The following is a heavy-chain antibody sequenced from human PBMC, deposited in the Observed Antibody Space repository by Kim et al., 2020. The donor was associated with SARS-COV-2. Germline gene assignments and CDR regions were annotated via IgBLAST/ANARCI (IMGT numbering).Heavy chain of an antibody. J-gene: IGHJ4*02. V-gene: IGHV3-23*01. Sequence: GGSLRLSCAASGFTFSNYAMSWVRQAPGKGLEWVSSNGGGGGTYYADTVKGRFTISRDNSKNMLFLQMDSLRAVDTAVYFCAKGVAALAARPFDSWGQGTLVTVSS. D-gene: IGHD2-2*01. CDR3: AKGVAALAARPFDS. CDR2: NGGGGGT. CDR1: GFTFSNYA.